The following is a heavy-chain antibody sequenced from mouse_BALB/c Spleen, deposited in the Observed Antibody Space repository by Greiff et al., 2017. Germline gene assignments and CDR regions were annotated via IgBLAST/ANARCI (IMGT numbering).Heavy chain of an antibody. CDR3: NGNYGFAY. CDR2: IDPENGDT. D-gene: IGHD2-1*01. CDR1: GFNIKDYY. J-gene: IGHJ3*01. V-gene: IGHV14-4*02. Sequence: VQLQQSGAELVRPGALVKLSCKASGFNIKDYYMHWVKQRPEQGLEWIGWIDPENGDTEYAPKFQGKATMTADTSSNTAYLQLSSLTSEDTAVYYCNGNYGFAYWGQGTLVTVSA.